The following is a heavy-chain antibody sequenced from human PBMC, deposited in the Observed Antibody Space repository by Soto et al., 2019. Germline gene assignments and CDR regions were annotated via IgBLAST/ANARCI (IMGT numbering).Heavy chain of an antibody. CDR3: ARGGGVLAIAFDI. D-gene: IGHD3-16*01. CDR2: IIPILGIA. J-gene: IGHJ3*02. CDR1: GGTFSSYT. V-gene: IGHV1-69*02. Sequence: QVQLVQSGAEVKKPGSSVKVSCKASGGTFSSYTISWVRQAPGQGLEWMGRIIPILGIANYAQKFQGRVTITADKSTSPAYMELSSLRSEDTAVYYCARGGGVLAIAFDIWGQGTMVTVSS.